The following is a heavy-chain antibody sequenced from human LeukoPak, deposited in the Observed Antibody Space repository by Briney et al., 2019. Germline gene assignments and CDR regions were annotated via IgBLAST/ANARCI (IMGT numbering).Heavy chain of an antibody. CDR2: IWYDGSNK. CDR1: GFTFSSYG. D-gene: IGHD1-26*01. V-gene: IGHV3-33*06. CDR3: AKDHRDSGNYYYYYGLDV. J-gene: IGHJ6*02. Sequence: GGSLRLSCAASGFTFSSYGMHWVRQAPGKGLEWVAVIWYDGSNKYYADSVKGRFTISRDNSKNTLYLQMNSLRAEDTAVYYCAKDHRDSGNYYYYYGLDVWGQGTMVTVSS.